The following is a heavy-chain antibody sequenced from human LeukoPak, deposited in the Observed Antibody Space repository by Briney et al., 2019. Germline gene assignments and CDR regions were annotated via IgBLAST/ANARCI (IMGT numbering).Heavy chain of an antibody. J-gene: IGHJ4*02. CDR3: ARGPAVAGTVDY. D-gene: IGHD6-19*01. Sequence: KASETLSLTCAVYGGSFSGYYWSWIRQPPGKGLEWIGEINHSGSTNYNPSLKSRVTISVDTSKNQFSLKLSSVTAADTAVYYCARGPAVAGTVDYWGQGTLVTVSS. V-gene: IGHV4-34*01. CDR1: GGSFSGYY. CDR2: INHSGST.